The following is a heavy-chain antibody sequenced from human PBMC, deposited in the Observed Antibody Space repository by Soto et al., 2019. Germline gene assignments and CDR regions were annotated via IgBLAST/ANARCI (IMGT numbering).Heavy chain of an antibody. CDR1: GFTLNNYW. CDR2: IKQDGSQK. CDR3: ARKRDYYDDNPAGWFYL. V-gene: IGHV3-7*03. D-gene: IGHD3-22*01. J-gene: IGHJ5*02. Sequence: EVQLVESGGGLVQPGGSLRLSCAVSGFTLNNYWMSWVRQAPGRGLEWVASIKQDGSQKHYVDSVKGRFTISRDTAENSVHVHMNSLRAEDTAVYYCARKRDYYDDNPAGWFYLWGQGTLVTVSS.